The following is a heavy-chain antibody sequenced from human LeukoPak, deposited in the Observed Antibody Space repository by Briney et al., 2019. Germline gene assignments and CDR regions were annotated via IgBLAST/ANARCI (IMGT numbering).Heavy chain of an antibody. Sequence: GESLKISCKGSGYSFTSYWIGRVRQMPGKGLEWMGIIYPGDSDTRYSPSFQGQVTISADKSISTAYLQWSSLKASDTAMYYCARHLDFWSGYSDDWFDPWGQGTLVTVSS. V-gene: IGHV5-51*01. CDR3: ARHLDFWSGYSDDWFDP. J-gene: IGHJ5*02. D-gene: IGHD3-3*01. CDR1: GYSFTSYW. CDR2: IYPGDSDT.